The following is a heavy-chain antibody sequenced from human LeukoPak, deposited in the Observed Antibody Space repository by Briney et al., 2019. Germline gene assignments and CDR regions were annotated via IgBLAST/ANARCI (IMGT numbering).Heavy chain of an antibody. CDR3: ARDGGLHTNFDY. D-gene: IGHD2-15*01. CDR2: TKPDGSAE. J-gene: IGHJ4*02. Sequence: VANTKPDGSAEYYADSVRGRFTASRDNANNLLYLQMNRLRAEDTAVYYCARDGGLHTNFDYWGQGTLLTVSS. V-gene: IGHV3-7*01.